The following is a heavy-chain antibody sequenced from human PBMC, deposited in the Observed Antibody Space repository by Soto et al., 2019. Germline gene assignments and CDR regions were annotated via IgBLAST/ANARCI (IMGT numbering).Heavy chain of an antibody. V-gene: IGHV2-5*02. CDR1: GFSLSTSGVG. CDR3: ARGGMWRSFDF. CDR2: IYGDDDK. Sequence: QITLKESGPTLVKPTQTLTLTCTFSGFSLSTSGVGVGWIRQPPGKALEWLALIYGDDDKRYSPSLKSRLTIPMDTSKNQVVLTMTDMDPVDSATYYCARGGMWRSFDFWGQGTLVTVSS. D-gene: IGHD2-21*01. J-gene: IGHJ4*02.